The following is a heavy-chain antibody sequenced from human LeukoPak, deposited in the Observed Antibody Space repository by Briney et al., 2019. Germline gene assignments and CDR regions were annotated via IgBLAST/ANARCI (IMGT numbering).Heavy chain of an antibody. V-gene: IGHV4-59*01. CDR1: GGFMSGFF. D-gene: IGHD3-10*01. CDR3: ARTSRHYYGSGSNLTPWPAGMDV. CDR2: IYYSGSST. J-gene: IGHJ6*02. Sequence: PSETLSLTCTVSGGFMSGFFWTWIRQPPGKELEWIGSIYYSGSSTKYNPSLKSRLTISVDTSKSQFSLKLNSATAADTAVYYCARTSRHYYGSGSNLTPWPAGMDVWGQGTTVTVSS.